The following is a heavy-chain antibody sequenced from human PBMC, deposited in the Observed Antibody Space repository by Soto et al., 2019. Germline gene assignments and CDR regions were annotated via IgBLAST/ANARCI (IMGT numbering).Heavy chain of an antibody. CDR2: IYYNGST. CDR1: GGTIRSSSDY. CDR3: ERHPPARYSYVFYYFYY. D-gene: IGHD5-18*01. V-gene: IGHV4-39*01. Sequence: TVAGGTIRSSSDYRGMITKPPGKGLEWIGSIYYNGSTYYNPSLKIRVTISVDTSKNQFSLKLRSGTAADTAVYYCERHPPARYSYVFYYFYYWGQGTLVTVSS. J-gene: IGHJ4*02.